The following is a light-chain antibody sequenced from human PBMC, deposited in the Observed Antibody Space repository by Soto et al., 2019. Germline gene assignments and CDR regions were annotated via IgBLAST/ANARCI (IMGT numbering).Light chain of an antibody. CDR2: DAS. V-gene: IGKV1-5*01. CDR1: QSISSW. CDR3: QQYNSYSSFT. J-gene: IGKJ2*01. Sequence: DIQMTQSPSTLSASVGDRVTITCRASQSISSWLAWYQQKPGKAPKVMIYDASSLDSGVPSRFSGRGSGTEFTLTISSLQPDDFATYYCQQYNSYSSFTFGQGTKLEIK.